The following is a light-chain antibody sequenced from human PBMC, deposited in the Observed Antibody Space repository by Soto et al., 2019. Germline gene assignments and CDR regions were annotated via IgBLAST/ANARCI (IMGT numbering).Light chain of an antibody. CDR3: HQYGSSPWT. Sequence: EIVLTQSPGTLSLSPGERVTLSCRASQSVTSNSLAWYQQKPGQAPRLLIYGTSSRATGIPDRFSGSGSGTEFTLTISRLEPEDCAVYCCHQYGSSPWTFGQVTKVEIK. J-gene: IGKJ1*01. CDR1: QSVTSNS. CDR2: GTS. V-gene: IGKV3-20*01.